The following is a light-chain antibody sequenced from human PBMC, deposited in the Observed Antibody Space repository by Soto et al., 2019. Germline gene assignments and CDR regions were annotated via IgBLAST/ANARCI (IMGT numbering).Light chain of an antibody. V-gene: IGKV3-15*01. CDR3: QLYKDWPTT. J-gene: IGKJ1*01. CDR1: QSVSTT. CDR2: YAS. Sequence: EIVMTQSPATLSVSPGETATLSCRASQSVSTTVAWYQQKSGQAPSLLIYYASTTATGVSARFSGSGSGTDFTLTITSLQSDDFGVYYCQLYKDWPTTFGQGTKVEIK.